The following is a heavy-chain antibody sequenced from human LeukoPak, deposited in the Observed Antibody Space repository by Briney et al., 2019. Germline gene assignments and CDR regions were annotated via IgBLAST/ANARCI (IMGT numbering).Heavy chain of an antibody. J-gene: IGHJ4*02. CDR1: GFTFSSYA. CDR2: ISGSGGST. Sequence: PGGSLRLSCAASGFTFSSYAMSWVRQAPGKGLEWVSAISGSGGSTYYADSVKGRFTISRDNSKNTLYLQMNSLRADDTAVYYCAKARLLTGYYDYWGQGTLVTVSS. D-gene: IGHD2-8*02. V-gene: IGHV3-23*01. CDR3: AKARLLTGYYDY.